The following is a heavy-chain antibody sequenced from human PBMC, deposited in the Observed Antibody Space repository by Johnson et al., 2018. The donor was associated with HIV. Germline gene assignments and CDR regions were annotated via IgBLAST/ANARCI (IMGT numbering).Heavy chain of an antibody. CDR1: GFTFDDHG. Sequence: MMLVESGGGVVRPGGSLRLSCAASGFTFDDHGMSWVRQGSGKGLEWVSGINWNGGSKGYGDSVKGRFTISRDNAKNSLYMQMNSLRAEDTAVYYCARGYILTGYSGAFDMWGQGTMVTVSS. J-gene: IGHJ3*02. CDR3: ARGYILTGYSGAFDM. D-gene: IGHD3-9*01. V-gene: IGHV3-20*04. CDR2: INWNGGSK.